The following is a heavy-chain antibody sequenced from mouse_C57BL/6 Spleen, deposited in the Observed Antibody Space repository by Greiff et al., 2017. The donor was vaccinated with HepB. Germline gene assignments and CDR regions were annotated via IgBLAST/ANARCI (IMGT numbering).Heavy chain of an antibody. CDR3: TRSEGTHYCDY. CDR1: GYTFTDYE. J-gene: IGHJ2*01. V-gene: IGHV1-15*01. Sequence: VQLQQSGAELVRPGASVTLSCKASGYTFTDYEMHWVKQTPVHGLEWIGAIDPETGGTAYNQKFKGKAILTADKSSSTAYMELRSLTSEDSAVYYCTRSEGTHYCDYWGQGTTLTVSS. CDR2: IDPETGGT. D-gene: IGHD2-14*01.